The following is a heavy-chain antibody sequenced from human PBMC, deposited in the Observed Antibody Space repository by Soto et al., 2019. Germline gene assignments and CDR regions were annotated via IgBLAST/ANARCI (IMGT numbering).Heavy chain of an antibody. V-gene: IGHV3-23*01. CDR1: GFTFENFG. Sequence: GGSLRLSCAASGFTFENFGMIWVRQAPGKGLEWISSISGSGFNKYYADSVKGRFTISRDNSKNTVYLELNNLRAEDTAVYHCAKNQGVELVPLATVDWFDPWGQGSVVTVSS. CDR2: ISGSGFNK. D-gene: IGHD1-26*01. J-gene: IGHJ5*02. CDR3: AKNQGVELVPLATVDWFDP.